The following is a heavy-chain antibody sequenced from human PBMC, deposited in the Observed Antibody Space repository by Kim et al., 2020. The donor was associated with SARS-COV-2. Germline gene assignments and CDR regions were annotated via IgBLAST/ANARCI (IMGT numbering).Heavy chain of an antibody. D-gene: IGHD2-21*01. CDR3: ARRCGLEGAFDI. V-gene: IGHV1-3*01. Sequence: KYSQKFQGRVTITRDTSASTAYMELSSLRSEDTAVYYCARRCGLEGAFDIWGQGTMVTVSS. J-gene: IGHJ3*02.